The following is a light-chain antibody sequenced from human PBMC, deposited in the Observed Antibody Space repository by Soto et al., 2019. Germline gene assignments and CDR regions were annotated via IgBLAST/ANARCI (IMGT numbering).Light chain of an antibody. CDR2: ETN. V-gene: IGLV1-51*01. CDR1: SSNIGNNY. CDR3: GTWGSSLSAVV. J-gene: IGLJ2*01. Sequence: QSVLTQPPSVSAAPGQKVTISCSGSSSNIGNNYVSWYQQLPGTAPKLLIYETNKRPSGIPDRFSGSKSGTSATLGITGLQTGDEADYYCGTWGSSLSAVVFGGGTKLTVL.